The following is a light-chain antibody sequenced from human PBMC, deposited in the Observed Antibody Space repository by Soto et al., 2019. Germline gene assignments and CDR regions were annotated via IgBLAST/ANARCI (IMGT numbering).Light chain of an antibody. CDR1: QSVSSY. CDR3: QQYNTWRSIT. CDR2: GS. Sequence: TQERSFLSVSVGYSVDITCRASQSVSSYLAWYQQKPGQAPRLLIYGSTRATGIPARFSGSGSGTDFTLTISSLQSEDFAVYYCQQYNTWRSITFGQGTRLEI. J-gene: IGKJ5*01. V-gene: IGKV3-15*01.